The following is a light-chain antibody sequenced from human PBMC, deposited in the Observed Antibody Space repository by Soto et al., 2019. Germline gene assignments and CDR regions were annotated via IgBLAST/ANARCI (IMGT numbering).Light chain of an antibody. CDR1: SSDVGSYNY. J-gene: IGLJ1*01. Sequence: QSALTQHASVSGSPGQSITISCTGTSSDVGSYNYVSWYQQHPGKAPKLMIYEVSDRPSGISSRFSGSKSGNTASLTISGLQTEDEADYYCSSYTSSSTLFGTGTKVTVL. V-gene: IGLV2-14*01. CDR2: EVS. CDR3: SSYTSSSTL.